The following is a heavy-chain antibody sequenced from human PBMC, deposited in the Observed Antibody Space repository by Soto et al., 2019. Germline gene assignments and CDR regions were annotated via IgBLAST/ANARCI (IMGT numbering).Heavy chain of an antibody. D-gene: IGHD2-15*01. CDR1: GFTFSSYS. CDR3: ARDPSSSGGVDY. CDR2: ISSSSSYI. V-gene: IGHV3-21*01. J-gene: IGHJ4*02. Sequence: EVQLVESGGGLVKPGGSLRLSCAASGFTFSSYSMNWVRQAPGKGLEWVSSISSSSSYIYYADSVKGRFPISRDNAKNSLYLQMNSLRAEDTAVYYCARDPSSSGGVDYWGQGTLVTVSS.